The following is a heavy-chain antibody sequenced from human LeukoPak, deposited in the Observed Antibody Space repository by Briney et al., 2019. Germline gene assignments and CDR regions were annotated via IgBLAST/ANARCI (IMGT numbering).Heavy chain of an antibody. D-gene: IGHD1-1*01. V-gene: IGHV4-59*01. CDR2: VFDSGST. Sequence: SETLSLTCSVSGASFSTNYWSWIRQPPGRGLEWIGYVFDSGSTNYNPSLKSRVTISVDTSTKQFSLRLSSVTAADTAVYYCARLYQQSKWKYYYYYMDVWGKGAAVTVSS. J-gene: IGHJ6*03. CDR1: GASFSTNY. CDR3: ARLYQQSKWKYYYYYMDV.